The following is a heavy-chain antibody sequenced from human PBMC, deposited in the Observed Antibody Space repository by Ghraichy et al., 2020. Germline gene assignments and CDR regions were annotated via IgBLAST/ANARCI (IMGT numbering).Heavy chain of an antibody. D-gene: IGHD2-2*01. CDR3: ARRHSSSCYWFDP. Sequence: SETLSLTCTVSGGSISTSSYYWGWIRQPPGKGLEWIGTIYYTGNTDYNPSLKSRVTISVDTSKNQFSLKLSSVTAADTAVYNCARRHSSSCYWFDPWGQGTLVTVSS. CDR2: IYYTGNT. V-gene: IGHV4-39*01. CDR1: GGSISTSSYY. J-gene: IGHJ5*02.